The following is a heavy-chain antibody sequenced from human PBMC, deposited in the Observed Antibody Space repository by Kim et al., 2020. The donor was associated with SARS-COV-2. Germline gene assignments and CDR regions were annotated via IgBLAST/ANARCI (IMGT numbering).Heavy chain of an antibody. D-gene: IGHD3-9*01. J-gene: IGHJ6*02. CDR2: IWYDGSNK. CDR1: GFTFSSYG. CDR3: ARDLKYYDILTGYYPPQGVYYYYGMDV. V-gene: IGHV3-33*01. Sequence: GGSLRLSCAASGFTFSSYGMHWVRQAPGKGLEWVVVIWYDGSNKYYADSVKGRFTISRDNSKNTLYLQMNSLRAEDTAVYYCARDLKYYDILTGYYPPQGVYYYYGMDVWGQGTTVTVSS.